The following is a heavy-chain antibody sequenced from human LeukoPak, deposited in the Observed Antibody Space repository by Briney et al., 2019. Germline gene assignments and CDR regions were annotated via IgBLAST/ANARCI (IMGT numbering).Heavy chain of an antibody. CDR3: ARGRRQYKRSPGGNNWNYGTAYYFDY. CDR1: GYTFTSYD. D-gene: IGHD1-7*01. CDR2: MNPNSGNT. Sequence: ASVKVSCKASGYTFTSYDINWVRQATGQGLEWMGWMNPNSGNTGYAQKFQGRVTITRNTSISTAYMELCSLRSEDTAVYYCARGRRQYKRSPGGNNWNYGTAYYFDYWGQGALVTVSS. J-gene: IGHJ4*02. V-gene: IGHV1-8*03.